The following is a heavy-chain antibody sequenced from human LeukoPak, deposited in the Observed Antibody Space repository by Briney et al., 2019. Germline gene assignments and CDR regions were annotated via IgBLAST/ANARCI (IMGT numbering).Heavy chain of an antibody. V-gene: IGHV1-2*02. CDR1: GYTFTGYY. J-gene: IGHJ4*02. CDR2: INPNSGGT. CDR3: ARSYITMIGGLDY. D-gene: IGHD3-22*01. Sequence: GASVKVSCKAPGYTFTGYYMHWVRQAPGQGLEWMGWINPNSGGTNYAQKFQGRVTMTRDTSISTAYMELSRLRSDDTAVYYCARSYITMIGGLDYWGQGTLVTVSS.